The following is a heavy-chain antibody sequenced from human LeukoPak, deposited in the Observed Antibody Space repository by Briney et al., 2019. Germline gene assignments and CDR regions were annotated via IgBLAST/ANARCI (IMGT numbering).Heavy chain of an antibody. Sequence: SETLSLTCTVSGGSISSGDYYWSWIRQPPGKGLEWIGYIYYSGSTYYNPSLKSRVTISVDTSKNQFSLKLSSVTAADTAVYYCARTGDTFGDSTSNWFDPWGQGTLVTVSS. CDR2: IYYSGST. CDR1: GGSISSGDYY. D-gene: IGHD4-17*01. CDR3: ARTGDTFGDSTSNWFDP. J-gene: IGHJ5*02. V-gene: IGHV4-30-4*01.